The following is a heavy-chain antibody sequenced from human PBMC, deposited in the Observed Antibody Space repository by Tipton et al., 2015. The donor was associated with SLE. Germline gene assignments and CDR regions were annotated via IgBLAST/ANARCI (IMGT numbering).Heavy chain of an antibody. CDR2: ISWNSGSI. D-gene: IGHD3-10*01. J-gene: IGHJ4*02. CDR3: AKDITYYYGSGSRFDY. Sequence: SLRLSCAASGFTFDDYAMHWVRQAPGKGLEWVSGISWNSGSIGYADSVKGRFTISRDNAKNSLYLQMNSLRAEDTASYYCAKDITYYYGSGSRFDYWGQGTLVTVSS. CDR1: GFTFDDYA. V-gene: IGHV3-9*01.